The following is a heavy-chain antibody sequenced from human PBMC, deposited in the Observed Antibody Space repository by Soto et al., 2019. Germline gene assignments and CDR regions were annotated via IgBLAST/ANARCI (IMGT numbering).Heavy chain of an antibody. V-gene: IGHV4-61*01. CDR1: GDSVASVSDY. J-gene: IGHJ6*02. CDR2: IYYSGSA. Sequence: SETLSLTCTVSGDSVASVSDYWSWIRQPPGKGLEWIGYIYYSGSADYNPSLGSRVTISIDTSKNQFSLKLTSVTAADTAVYYCARGVGFGYYYYHMDLWGQGTTVT. D-gene: IGHD3-10*01. CDR3: ARGVGFGYYYYHMDL.